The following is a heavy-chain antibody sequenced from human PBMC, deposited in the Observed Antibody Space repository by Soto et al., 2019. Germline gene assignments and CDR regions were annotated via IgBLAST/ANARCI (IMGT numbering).Heavy chain of an antibody. CDR2: ISANGQGI. CDR3: AKDRDYPRDQFHY. V-gene: IGHV3-23*01. J-gene: IGHJ4*02. CDR1: VFTFSINA. D-gene: IGHD2-2*01. Sequence: SVFTFSINALSWVRQAPGKGLEWVSAISANGQGIYYADSVRGRFSISRDNSRNTVFLHMDSLRAEDTAVYYCAKDRDYPRDQFHYWGQGTLVTVSS.